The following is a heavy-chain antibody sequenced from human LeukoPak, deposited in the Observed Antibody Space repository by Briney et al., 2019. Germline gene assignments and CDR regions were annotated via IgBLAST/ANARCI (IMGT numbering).Heavy chain of an antibody. D-gene: IGHD2-21*02. Sequence: GGSLRLSCAASGFTFASYAVSRVRQAPGKGLEWVSTISGSGGSTYYADSVKGRFTISRDNSKNTLSLQMNSLRAEDTAVYYCAKSGLVTAIRSYFDYWGQGTLVTVSS. CDR3: AKSGLVTAIRSYFDY. CDR2: ISGSGGST. J-gene: IGHJ4*02. CDR1: GFTFASYA. V-gene: IGHV3-23*01.